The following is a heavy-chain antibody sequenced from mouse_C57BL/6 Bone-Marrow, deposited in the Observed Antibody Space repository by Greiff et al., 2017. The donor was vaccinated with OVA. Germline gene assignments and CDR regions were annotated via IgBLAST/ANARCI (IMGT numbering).Heavy chain of an antibody. V-gene: IGHV5-9-1*02. CDR1: GFTFSSYA. Sequence: EVQLVESGEGLVKPGGSLKLSCAASGFTFSSYAMSWVRQTPEKRLEWVAYISSGGDYIYYADTVKGRFTISRDNARNTLYLQMSSLKSEDTAMYYCTRDVYCYGSNYFDYWGQGTTLTVSS. CDR2: ISSGGDYI. J-gene: IGHJ2*01. CDR3: TRDVYCYGSNYFDY. D-gene: IGHD1-1*01.